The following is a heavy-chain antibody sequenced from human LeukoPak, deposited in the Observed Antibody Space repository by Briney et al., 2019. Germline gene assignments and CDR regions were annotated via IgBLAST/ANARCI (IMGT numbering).Heavy chain of an antibody. CDR2: TYYRSKWYN. J-gene: IGHJ4*02. CDR3: ARRSTQFYYFDY. D-gene: IGHD2-2*01. V-gene: IGHV6-1*01. CDR1: GDSVSSNSAT. Sequence: SQTLSLTCAISGDSVSSNSATWNWIRQSPSRGLEWLGRTYYRSKWYNHYAVSVKSRITINPDTSKNQFSLQLNSVTPEDTAVYYCARRSTQFYYFDYWGQGTLVTVSS.